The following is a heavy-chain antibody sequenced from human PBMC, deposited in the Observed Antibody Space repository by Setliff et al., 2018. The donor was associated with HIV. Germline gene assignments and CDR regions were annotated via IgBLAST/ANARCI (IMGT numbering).Heavy chain of an antibody. V-gene: IGHV3-48*01. J-gene: IGHJ2*01. Sequence: GSLRLSCAASGFTFSSYSMNWARQAPGKGLGWVSSISSTGNTIYYADSVRGRFTISRDSAKNSLYLEMNSLRAEDTALYYCARDDTGGKGYWYFDLWGRGTLVTVSS. CDR3: ARDDTGGKGYWYFDL. D-gene: IGHD2-2*02. CDR2: ISSTGNTI. CDR1: GFTFSSYS.